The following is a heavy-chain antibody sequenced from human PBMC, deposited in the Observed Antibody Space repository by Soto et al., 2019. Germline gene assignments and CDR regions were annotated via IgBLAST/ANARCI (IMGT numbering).Heavy chain of an antibody. CDR3: AKHGSGSYHLAYNWFDP. J-gene: IGHJ5*02. V-gene: IGHV3-23*01. D-gene: IGHD3-10*01. CDR1: GFTFSSYA. Sequence: GGSLRLSCAASGFTFSSYAMSWVRQAPGKGLEWVSAISGSGGSTYYADSVKGRFTISRDNSKNTLYLQTNSLRAKDTAVYYCAKHGSGSYHLAYNWFDPWGQVTLGTVSS. CDR2: ISGSGGST.